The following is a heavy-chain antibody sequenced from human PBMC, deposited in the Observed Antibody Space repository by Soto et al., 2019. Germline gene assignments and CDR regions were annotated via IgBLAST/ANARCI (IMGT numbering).Heavy chain of an antibody. Sequence: SETLSLTCPVSGGSISSYYWSWIRQPPGKGLEWIGYIYYSGSTNYNPSLQGRVTMTTDTSTSTAYMELRSLRSDDTAVYYCARGVGWEPLDYWGQGTLVTVSS. V-gene: IGHV4-59*01. J-gene: IGHJ4*02. CDR1: GGSISSYY. D-gene: IGHD1-26*01. CDR2: IYYSGST. CDR3: ARGVGWEPLDY.